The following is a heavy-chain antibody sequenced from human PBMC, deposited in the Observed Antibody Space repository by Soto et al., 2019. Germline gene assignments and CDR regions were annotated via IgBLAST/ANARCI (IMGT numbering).Heavy chain of an antibody. J-gene: IGHJ4*02. CDR3: ATIFGVVISFDY. V-gene: IGHV1-24*01. Sequence: ASVKVSCKVSGYTLTELSMHWVRQAPGKGLEWMGGFDPEDGETIYAQKFQGRVTMTEDTSTDTAYMELSSLRSEDTAVYYCATIFGVVISFDYWGQGTLVTVSS. CDR1: GYTLTELS. CDR2: FDPEDGET. D-gene: IGHD3-3*01.